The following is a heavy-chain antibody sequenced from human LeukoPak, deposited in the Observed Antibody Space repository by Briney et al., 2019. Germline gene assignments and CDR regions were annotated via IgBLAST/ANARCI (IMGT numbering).Heavy chain of an antibody. V-gene: IGHV4-59*01. Sequence: SETLSLTCTVSGGSISGYYWSWIRQPPGKGLEWIENLYYSGTTNYNPSIKSRVTISVDTSRDQVSLKMHSVTAADTAVYYCAGGYYFDYWGQGTLVTVSS. D-gene: IGHD2-15*01. CDR3: AGGYYFDY. J-gene: IGHJ4*02. CDR2: LYYSGTT. CDR1: GGSISGYY.